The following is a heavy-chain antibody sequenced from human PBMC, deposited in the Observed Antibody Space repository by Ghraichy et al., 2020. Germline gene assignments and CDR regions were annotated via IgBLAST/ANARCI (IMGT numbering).Heavy chain of an antibody. CDR2: IRSESNTYAT. V-gene: IGHV3-73*01. D-gene: IGHD4-17*01. CDR3: AGRPDYGHDNDAY. Sequence: GGSLRLSCAASGFIASGSAIHWVRQPPGKGLEWVGLIRSESNTYATTYGVSVRGRFTISRDDSKRAAYLQMISLRVEDTAVYYCAGRPDYGHDNDAYWGQGALVTVSS. CDR1: GFIASGSA. J-gene: IGHJ4*02.